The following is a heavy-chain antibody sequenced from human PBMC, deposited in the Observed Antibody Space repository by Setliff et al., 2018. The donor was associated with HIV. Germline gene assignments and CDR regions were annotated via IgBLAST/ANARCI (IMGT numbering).Heavy chain of an antibody. V-gene: IGHV4-39*01. CDR3: VRGAPRPAYYYYYYMDV. D-gene: IGHD6-6*01. Sequence: SETLSLTCNVSGDSISGNSFFWGWIRQPPGKGLEWMGSMHYRGTTSYNPSLKSRVTIFVDTSKNQFSLKLSSVTATDTAVYYCVRGAPRPAYYYYYYMDVWGKGTTVTVSS. CDR1: GDSISGNSFF. J-gene: IGHJ6*03. CDR2: MHYRGTT.